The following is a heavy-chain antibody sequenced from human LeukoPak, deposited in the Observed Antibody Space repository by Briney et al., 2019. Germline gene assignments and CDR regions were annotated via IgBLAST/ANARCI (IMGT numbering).Heavy chain of an antibody. CDR1: GYTFTSYY. V-gene: IGHV1-2*06. Sequence: WASVKVSCKASGYTFTSYYMHWVRQAPGQGLEWMGRINPNSGATNYAQKFQGRVTMTRDTSISTAYMELSRLRSDDTAVYYCARSSMVRGVIGYWGQGTLVTVSS. CDR3: ARSSMVRGVIGY. J-gene: IGHJ4*02. CDR2: INPNSGAT. D-gene: IGHD3-10*01.